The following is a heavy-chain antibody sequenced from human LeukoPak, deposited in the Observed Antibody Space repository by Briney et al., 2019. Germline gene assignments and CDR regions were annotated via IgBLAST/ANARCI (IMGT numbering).Heavy chain of an antibody. CDR3: ARNSGHSSGFYRLDF. J-gene: IGHJ4*02. D-gene: IGHD3-3*01. Sequence: SETLSLTCTVSGGSISSSSYYWGWIRQPPGKGLEWIGSIYYSGSTYYNPSLKSRVTISVDTSKNQFSLKLSSVTAADTGVYFCARNSGHSSGFYRLDFWGQGIPITVSS. CDR2: IYYSGST. CDR1: GGSISSSSYY. V-gene: IGHV4-39*07.